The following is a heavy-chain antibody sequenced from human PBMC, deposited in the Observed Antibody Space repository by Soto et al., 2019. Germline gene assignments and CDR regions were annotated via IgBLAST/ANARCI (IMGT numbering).Heavy chain of an antibody. CDR2: IHGGGNSA. Sequence: GGSLRLSCAASGFTFSGYAMSWVRQAPGKGLEWVSVIHGGGNSAYYADSVKGRLTISRDNAKKSVYLEMNSLRAEDTAVYYCARIGYRSSSFDYWGQGTLVTVSS. V-gene: IGHV3-23*01. CDR1: GFTFSGYA. J-gene: IGHJ4*02. CDR3: ARIGYRSSSFDY. D-gene: IGHD6-6*01.